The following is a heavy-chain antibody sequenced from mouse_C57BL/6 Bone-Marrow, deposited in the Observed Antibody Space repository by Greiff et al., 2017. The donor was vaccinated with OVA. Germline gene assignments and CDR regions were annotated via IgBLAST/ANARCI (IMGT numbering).Heavy chain of an antibody. CDR3: ARHPIITTVVATYYFDY. Sequence: EVMLVESGGDLVKPGGSLKLSCAASGFTFSSYGMSWVRQTPDKRLEWVATISSGGSYTYYPDSVKGRFNISRDNAKNTLYLQMSSLKSEDTAMYYCARHPIITTVVATYYFDYWGQGTTLTVSS. J-gene: IGHJ2*01. D-gene: IGHD1-1*01. V-gene: IGHV5-6*01. CDR2: ISSGGSYT. CDR1: GFTFSSYG.